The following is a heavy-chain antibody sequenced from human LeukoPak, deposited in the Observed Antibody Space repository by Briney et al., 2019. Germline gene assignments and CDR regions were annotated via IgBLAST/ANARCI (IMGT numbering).Heavy chain of an antibody. CDR1: GGSFTDYY. V-gene: IGHV4-59*01. CDR3: ARDNTGYRIFDY. D-gene: IGHD6-13*01. J-gene: IGHJ4*02. Sequence: SETLSLTCTVTGGSFTDYYCNWIRQPPGKGLEWIGYISYSGNISYNPSLKSRVTISVDTSKHQFSLKLSSMTAADTAVYYCARDNTGYRIFDYWGQGTLLTVSS. CDR2: ISYSGNI.